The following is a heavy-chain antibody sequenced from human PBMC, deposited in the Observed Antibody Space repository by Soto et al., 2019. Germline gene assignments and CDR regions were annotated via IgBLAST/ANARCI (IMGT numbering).Heavy chain of an antibody. D-gene: IGHD2-2*01. CDR3: AKVTSARVFYFGLDV. J-gene: IGHJ6*02. Sequence: GGSLRLSCAASGFTFTSYAMSWVRQAPGKGLEWVAIISGSAGKTYYVDSVKGRFTISRDNSKNTLYLQMNSLRAEDTAVYHCAKVTSARVFYFGLDVWGQGTTVTVSS. CDR1: GFTFTSYA. V-gene: IGHV3-23*01. CDR2: ISGSAGKT.